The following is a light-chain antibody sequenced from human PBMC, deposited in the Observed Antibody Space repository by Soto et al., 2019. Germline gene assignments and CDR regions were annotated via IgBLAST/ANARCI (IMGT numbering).Light chain of an antibody. V-gene: IGKV3-20*01. CDR3: KQYGSSPPIT. CDR2: GAS. J-gene: IGKJ5*01. Sequence: EIVLTQSPGTLSLSPGERATLSCRASHSVSSSYLAWYQPKPGQAPRLLIYGASSRATGIPDRCSGSGSATDFTLTISRLEHEDSAVYYCKQYGSSPPITFGQGTRLESK. CDR1: HSVSSSY.